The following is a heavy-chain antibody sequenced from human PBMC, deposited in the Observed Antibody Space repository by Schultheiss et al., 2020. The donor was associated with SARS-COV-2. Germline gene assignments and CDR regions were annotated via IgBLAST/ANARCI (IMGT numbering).Heavy chain of an antibody. CDR2: ISYDGSNK. CDR3: AKLEPAANYYYYYYMDV. J-gene: IGHJ6*03. Sequence: GGSLRLSCAASGFSFSSYAMSWVRQAPGKGLEWVAVISYDGSNKYYADSVKGRFTISRDNSKNTLYLQMNSLRAEDTAVYYCAKLEPAANYYYYYYMDVWGKGTTVTVSS. D-gene: IGHD2-2*01. CDR1: GFSFSSYA. V-gene: IGHV3-30*18.